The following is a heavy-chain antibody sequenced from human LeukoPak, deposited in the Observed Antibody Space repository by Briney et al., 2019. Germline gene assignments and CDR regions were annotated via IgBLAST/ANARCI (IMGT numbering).Heavy chain of an antibody. CDR3: ARVVVVPAAMFWFDP. V-gene: IGHV4-39*07. CDR2: IYYSGST. Sequence: PSETLSLTCTVSGGSISSSSYYWGWIRQPPGKGLEWVGSIYYSGSTYYNPSLKSRVTISVDTSKNQFSLKLSSVTAADTAVYYCARVVVVPAAMFWFDPWGQGTLVTVSS. J-gene: IGHJ5*02. CDR1: GGSISSSSYY. D-gene: IGHD2-2*01.